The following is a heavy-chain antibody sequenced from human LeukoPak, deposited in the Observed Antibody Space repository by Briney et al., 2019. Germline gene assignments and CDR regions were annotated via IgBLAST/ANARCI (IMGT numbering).Heavy chain of an antibody. CDR2: IYTSGST. J-gene: IGHJ4*02. V-gene: IGHV4-61*02. D-gene: IGHD6-13*01. CDR3: ARDPDSSWYGTNDY. CDR1: GASISSGSYY. Sequence: NASQTLSLTCTVSGASISSGSYYWGWLRQPAGKGLEWIGRIYTSGSTNYNASLKSRVTISVDTSKNQFSLKLSSVTAADTAVYYCARDPDSSWYGTNDYWGQGTLVTVSS.